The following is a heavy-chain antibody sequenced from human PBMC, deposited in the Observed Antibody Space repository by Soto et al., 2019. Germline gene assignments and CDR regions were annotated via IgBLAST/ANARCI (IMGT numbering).Heavy chain of an antibody. CDR1: GYTFTSYA. CDR2: ISGNTGDT. CDR3: ARVDWGNGYWYFDL. V-gene: IGHV1-18*01. Sequence: ASVKVSCKASGYTFTSYAITWVRQAPGQGLEWMGWISGNTGDTRYAQKLQGRVTMTTDTSTSTVYMELRRLRADDTAMYYCARVDWGNGYWYFDLWGRGTLVTVSS. D-gene: IGHD3-9*01. J-gene: IGHJ2*01.